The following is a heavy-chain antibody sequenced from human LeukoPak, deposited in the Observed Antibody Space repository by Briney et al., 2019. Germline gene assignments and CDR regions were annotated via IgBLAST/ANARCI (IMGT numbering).Heavy chain of an antibody. CDR1: GFTFDDYA. CDR2: ISWNSGSI. V-gene: IGHV3-9*01. D-gene: IGHD3-3*01. CDR3: AKGYYDFWSGYYDY. Sequence: ALRLSCAASGFTFDDYAMHWVRQAPGKGLEWVSGISWNSGSIGYADSVKGRFTISRDNAKNSLYLQMNSLRAEDTALYYCAKGYYDFWSGYYDYWGQGTLVIVSS. J-gene: IGHJ4*02.